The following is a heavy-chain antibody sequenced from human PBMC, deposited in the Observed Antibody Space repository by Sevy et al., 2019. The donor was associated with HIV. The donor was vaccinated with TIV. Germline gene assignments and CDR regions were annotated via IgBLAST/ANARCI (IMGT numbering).Heavy chain of an antibody. CDR3: VRGKSTVTSAPYSFDH. J-gene: IGHJ4*02. CDR1: GGSITSGDYF. CDR2: IYYTGST. Sequence: SETLSLTCTVSGGSITSGDYFWSWIRQPPGKGLEWIGYIYYTGSTYYNPSLKSRVAISVDKSKSQFSLKLSSVTAADTAVYYCVRGKSTVTSAPYSFDHWGQGTLVTVSS. V-gene: IGHV4-30-4*01. D-gene: IGHD4-4*01.